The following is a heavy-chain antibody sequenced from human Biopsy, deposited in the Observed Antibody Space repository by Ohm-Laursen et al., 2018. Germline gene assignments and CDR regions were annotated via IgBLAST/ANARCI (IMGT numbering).Heavy chain of an antibody. CDR1: GYSIIPSGPEN. CDR2: IYSGGNT. J-gene: IGHJ5*02. Sequence: PSETLSLTCTLSGYSIIPSGPENWSWIRQPPGQGLQYIGFIYSGGNTNYNPSLRSRVTMSVDTSKNQFSLKLNSVTAADTAVYYCARGDYFDSNGYFWFDPWGQGTLVTVSS. CDR3: ARGDYFDSNGYFWFDP. D-gene: IGHD3-22*01. V-gene: IGHV4-61*01.